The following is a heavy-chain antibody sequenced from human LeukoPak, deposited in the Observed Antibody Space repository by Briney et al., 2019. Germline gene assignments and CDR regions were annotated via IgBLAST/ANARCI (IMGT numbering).Heavy chain of an antibody. CDR3: ARVVVPAVNTCFDP. Sequence: GASVKVSCKASGYAFTIYGISWVREAPGQGLEWMGWISAYNGNTNYAQKLQGRVTMTTDTSTGKTYMELRSLRSDDTAVYYCARVVVPAVNTCFDPWGQGTLVTVSS. J-gene: IGHJ5*02. CDR1: GYAFTIYG. CDR2: ISAYNGNT. V-gene: IGHV1-18*01. D-gene: IGHD2-2*01.